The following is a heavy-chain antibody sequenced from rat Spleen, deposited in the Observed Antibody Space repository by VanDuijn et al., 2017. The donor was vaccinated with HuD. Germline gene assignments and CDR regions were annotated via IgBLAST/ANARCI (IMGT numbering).Heavy chain of an antibody. CDR1: GFTFSDYA. Sequence: EVQLVESDGGLVQPGRSLKFSCAASGFTFSDYAMAWVRQAPKKGLEWVATISYDGGSTYYRDSVKGRFTISRDNAKSTLYLQMDSLRSEDTATYYCATDYRGTALDAWGQGASVTVSS. V-gene: IGHV5-17*01. D-gene: IGHD4-3*01. CDR3: ATDYRGTALDA. J-gene: IGHJ4*01. CDR2: ISYDGGST.